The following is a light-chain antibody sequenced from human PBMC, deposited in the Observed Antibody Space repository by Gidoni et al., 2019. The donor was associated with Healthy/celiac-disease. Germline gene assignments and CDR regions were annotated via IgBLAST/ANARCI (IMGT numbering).Light chain of an antibody. CDR3: QQYYSTPLT. CDR2: WAS. Sequence: DIVMTQSPDSLAVSRGARATINCKSSQSVLYSSNNKHYLAWYQQKPGQPPKLLIYWASTRESGVPDRFSGSGSGTDFTLTISSLQAEDVAVYYCQQYYSTPLTFGGGTKVEIK. J-gene: IGKJ4*01. CDR1: QSVLYSSNNKHY. V-gene: IGKV4-1*01.